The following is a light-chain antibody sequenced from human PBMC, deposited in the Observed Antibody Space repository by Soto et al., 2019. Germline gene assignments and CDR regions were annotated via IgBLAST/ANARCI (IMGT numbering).Light chain of an antibody. V-gene: IGKV1-39*01. J-gene: IGKJ1*01. CDR3: QKSYSTPPWT. CDR2: AAS. Sequence: DIQMTQSPSSLSASVGDRVTLTFRASQSISTYLSWYQQKPGKAPKLLIYAASSLQSGVPSRFSGSGSGTDFTLTISGLQPEDLATYYCQKSYSTPPWTFGQGTKVEIK. CDR1: QSISTY.